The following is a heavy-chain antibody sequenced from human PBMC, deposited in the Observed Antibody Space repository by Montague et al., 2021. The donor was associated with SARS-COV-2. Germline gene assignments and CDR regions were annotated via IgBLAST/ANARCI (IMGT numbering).Heavy chain of an antibody. CDR2: TLHTGGT. J-gene: IGHJ5*02. D-gene: IGHD6-13*01. CDR1: GASISQAFW. CDR3: ASHPVWQQLIT. V-gene: IGHV4-4*02. Sequence: SETLSLTCSVSGASISQAFWWSWVRQPPGKGLEWIAETLHTGGTTYNPSLPSRLTISLDYSNNKVSLMLSSVTAADTAMYYCASHPVWQQLITWGQGTLVSVSP.